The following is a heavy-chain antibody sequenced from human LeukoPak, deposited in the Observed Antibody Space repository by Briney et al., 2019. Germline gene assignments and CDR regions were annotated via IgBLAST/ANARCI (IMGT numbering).Heavy chain of an antibody. CDR2: ISDSGGNT. D-gene: IGHD6-6*01. CDR1: GFTFNTYA. V-gene: IGHV3-23*01. Sequence: QTGGSLRLSCAASGFTFNTYAMRWVRQAPWERLQWVSGISDSGGNTYYADSVRGRFTISRDNSKNTLYLQMNSLRAEDTAVYYCARHRSSWLIDYWGQGTLVTVSS. J-gene: IGHJ4*02. CDR3: ARHRSSWLIDY.